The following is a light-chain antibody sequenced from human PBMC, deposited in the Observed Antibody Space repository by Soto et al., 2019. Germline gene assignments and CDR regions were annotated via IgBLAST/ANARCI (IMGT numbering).Light chain of an antibody. CDR1: SGSVSTSYY. V-gene: IGLV8-61*01. CDR2: STN. CDR3: VLYMGSGIPGV. Sequence: QTVVTQEPSFSVSPGGTVTLTCGLSSGSVSTSYYPSWYQQTPGQAPRTLIYSTNTRSSGVPDRFSGSILGNKAALPITGAQADDESDYYCVLYMGSGIPGVFGGGTKLTVL. J-gene: IGLJ3*02.